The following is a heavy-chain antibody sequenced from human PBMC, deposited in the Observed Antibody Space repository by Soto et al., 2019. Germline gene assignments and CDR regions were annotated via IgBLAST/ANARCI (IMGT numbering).Heavy chain of an antibody. CDR2: IYPGDSDT. V-gene: IGHV5-51*01. CDR3: ARLGYYYGSGSYSYYYYGMDV. CDR1: GYSFTSYW. D-gene: IGHD3-10*01. J-gene: IGHJ6*02. Sequence: GESLKISCKGSGYSFTSYWIGWVRQMPGKGLEWMGIIYPGDSDTRYSPSFQGQVTISADKSISTAYLQWSSLKASDTAMYYCARLGYYYGSGSYSYYYYGMDVWGQGTTVTVSS.